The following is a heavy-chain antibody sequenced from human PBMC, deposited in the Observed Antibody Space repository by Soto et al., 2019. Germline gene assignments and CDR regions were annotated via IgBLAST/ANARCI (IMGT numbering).Heavy chain of an antibody. CDR2: ISYDATNK. D-gene: IGHD6-6*01. Sequence: GGSLRLSCAASGFTFSTYAMYWVRQAPGKGLEWVSLISYDATNKDYADSVKGRFTISRDNSKNTLYLQMNSLRGDDTAVYYCAKGDSSSSDAFDIWGHGTMVTVSS. CDR3: AKGDSSSSDAFDI. J-gene: IGHJ3*02. CDR1: GFTFSTYA. V-gene: IGHV3-30*18.